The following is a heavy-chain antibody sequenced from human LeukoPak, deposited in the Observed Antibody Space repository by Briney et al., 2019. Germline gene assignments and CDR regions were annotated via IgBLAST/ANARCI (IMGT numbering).Heavy chain of an antibody. CDR1: GFTFSSYG. V-gene: IGHV3-30*18. D-gene: IGHD3-3*01. Sequence: SGGSLRLSCAASGFTFSSYGMHWVRRAPGKGLEWVAVISYDGSNKYYADSVKGRFTISRDNSKNTLYLQMNSLRAEDTAVYYCAKDLGGVALDYWGQGTLVTVSS. CDR3: AKDLGGVALDY. CDR2: ISYDGSNK. J-gene: IGHJ4*02.